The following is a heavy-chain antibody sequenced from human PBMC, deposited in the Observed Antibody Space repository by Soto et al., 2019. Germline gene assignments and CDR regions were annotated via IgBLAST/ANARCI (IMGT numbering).Heavy chain of an antibody. CDR3: ARSSGSGFYYFDY. Sequence: KVSCTASGGTFSSYTISWVRQAPGQGLEWMGRIIPILGIANYAQKFQGRVTITADKSTSTAYMELSSLRSEGTAVYYCARSSGSGFYYFDYWGQGTLVTVSS. J-gene: IGHJ4*02. CDR2: IIPILGIA. D-gene: IGHD6-19*01. V-gene: IGHV1-69*02. CDR1: GGTFSSYT.